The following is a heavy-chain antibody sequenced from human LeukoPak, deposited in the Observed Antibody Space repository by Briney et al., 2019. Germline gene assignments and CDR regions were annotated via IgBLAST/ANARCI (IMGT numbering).Heavy chain of an antibody. CDR3: ARVNDSSGYSNYFDY. Sequence: SQTLSLTCTVSGGSINSGDYYWSWIRQPPGKGLEWIGYIYYSGSTYYNPSLKSRVTISVDTSKNQFSLKLSSVTAADTAVYYCARVNDSSGYSNYFDYWGQGTLVTVSS. V-gene: IGHV4-30-4*01. J-gene: IGHJ4*02. D-gene: IGHD3-22*01. CDR2: IYYSGST. CDR1: GGSINSGDYY.